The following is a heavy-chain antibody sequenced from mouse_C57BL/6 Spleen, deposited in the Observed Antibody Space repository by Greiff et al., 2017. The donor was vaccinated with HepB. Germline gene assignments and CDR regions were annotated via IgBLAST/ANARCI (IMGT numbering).Heavy chain of an antibody. CDR1: GSTFPRYW. J-gene: IGHJ2*01. D-gene: IGHD1-1*01. V-gene: IGHV1-55*01. Sequence: QVQLPPPVAALLHPFSSVHLSFTASGSTFPRYWLTWVQPMPGQGLEWLGDIYPGSGSTNYNEKFKSQATLTVDTSSSTAYMQLSSLTSEDSAVYYCARDYGSSSLYYVDYWGQGTTLTGAS. CDR3: ARDYGSSSLYYVDY. CDR2: IYPGSGST.